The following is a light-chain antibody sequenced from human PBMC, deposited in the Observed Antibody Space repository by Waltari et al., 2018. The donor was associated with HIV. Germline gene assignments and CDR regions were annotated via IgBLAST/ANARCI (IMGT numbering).Light chain of an antibody. CDR2: DVH. CDR1: DSDIGPYDS. J-gene: IGLJ2*01. CDR3: CSYAGQTTYVA. Sequence: QSPLTHPASVSGSPGPSITISFTGPDSDIGPYDSVSWYQQRPFSAPKLIIYDVHTRPPGVSDRFSGYKSGNTASLKISGLQAEDEADYYGCSYAGQTTYVAFGGGTKVTVL. V-gene: IGLV2-23*02.